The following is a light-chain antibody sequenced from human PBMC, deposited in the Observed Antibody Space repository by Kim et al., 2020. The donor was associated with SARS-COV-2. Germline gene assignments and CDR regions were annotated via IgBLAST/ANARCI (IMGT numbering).Light chain of an antibody. CDR3: QQYGGSPLS. Sequence: SPGDRATLSCRASQSVTSNYLAWYQQKPGQAPRLLIYGASSRATGIPDRFSGSGSGTDFTLTISRLEPEDFAVYYCQQYGGSPLSFGGGTKVEIK. CDR1: QSVTSNY. V-gene: IGKV3-20*01. CDR2: GAS. J-gene: IGKJ4*01.